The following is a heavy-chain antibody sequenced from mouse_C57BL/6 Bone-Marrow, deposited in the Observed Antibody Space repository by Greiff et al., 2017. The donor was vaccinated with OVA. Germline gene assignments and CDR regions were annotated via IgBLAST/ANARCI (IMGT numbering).Heavy chain of an antibody. CDR3: ARWNGLLLFAY. Sequence: QVQLQQSGAELAKPGASVKLSCKASGYTFTSYWMHWVKQRPGQGLEWIGYINPSSGYTKYNQKFKDKATLNADKSSSTAYMQLSSLTYEDSAVYYCARWNGLLLFAYWGQGTLVTVSA. CDR1: GYTFTSYW. D-gene: IGHD2-10*01. V-gene: IGHV1-7*01. CDR2: INPSSGYT. J-gene: IGHJ3*01.